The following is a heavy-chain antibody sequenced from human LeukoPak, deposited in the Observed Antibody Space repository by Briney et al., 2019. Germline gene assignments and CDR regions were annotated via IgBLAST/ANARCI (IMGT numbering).Heavy chain of an antibody. CDR2: ISYDGSNK. J-gene: IGHJ4*02. D-gene: IGHD2-2*01. Sequence: QPGGSLRLSCAASGFTFSSYAMHWVRQAPGKGLEWVAVISYDGSNKYYADSVKGRFTISRDNSKNTLYLQMNSLRAEDTAVYYCARSVVPAAMVDYWGQGTLVTVSS. CDR1: GFTFSSYA. V-gene: IGHV3-30-3*01. CDR3: ARSVVPAAMVDY.